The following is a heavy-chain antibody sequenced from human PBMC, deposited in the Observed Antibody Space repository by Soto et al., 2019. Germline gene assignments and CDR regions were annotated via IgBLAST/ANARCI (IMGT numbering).Heavy chain of an antibody. CDR2: ITTDKGKT. J-gene: IGHJ4*02. Sequence: ASVKVSCKTSGYTFTNYGISWVRQAPGQGLEWMGWITTDKGKTTYAQKFQGRVTMTTDTSTSTAYMELRSLRSDDTATYYCARLYGDPTEPYFNQYSFDYWGQGTLVTVSS. CDR1: GYTFTNYG. V-gene: IGHV1-18*01. CDR3: ARLYGDPTEPYFNQYSFDY. D-gene: IGHD4-17*01.